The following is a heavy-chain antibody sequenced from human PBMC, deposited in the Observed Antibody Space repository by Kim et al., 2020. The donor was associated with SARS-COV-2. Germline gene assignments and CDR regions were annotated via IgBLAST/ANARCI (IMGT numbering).Heavy chain of an antibody. D-gene: IGHD2-2*01. J-gene: IGHJ4*02. CDR1: GYTFSNYY. CDR3: ARETVPAGKVFDY. CDR2: INPSGDAT. Sequence: ASVKVSCKASGYTFSNYYMHWVRQAPGQGLGWMGVINPSGDATTYAQEFRGRLTITRDTSASTLYMELSSLRSEDTAVYFCARETVPAGKVFDYWGQGTLVTVSS. V-gene: IGHV1-46*01.